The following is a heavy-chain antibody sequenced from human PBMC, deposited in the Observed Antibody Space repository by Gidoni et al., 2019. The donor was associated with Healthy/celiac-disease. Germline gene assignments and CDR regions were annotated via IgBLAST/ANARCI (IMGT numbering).Heavy chain of an antibody. Sequence: EVQLVESGGGLVQPGGSLKLAYAASGFPFGGSAMHWVRQASGKGLEWVGRIRSKANSYATAYAASVKGRFTISRDDSKNTAYLQMNSLKTEDTAVYYCTRPYYDILTGYYGMDVWGQGTTVTVSS. CDR2: IRSKANSYAT. J-gene: IGHJ6*02. CDR3: TRPYYDILTGYYGMDV. CDR1: GFPFGGSA. V-gene: IGHV3-73*01. D-gene: IGHD3-9*01.